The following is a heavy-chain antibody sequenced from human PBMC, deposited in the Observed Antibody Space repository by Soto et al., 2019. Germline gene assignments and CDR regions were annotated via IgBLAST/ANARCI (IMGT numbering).Heavy chain of an antibody. V-gene: IGHV3-23*01. D-gene: IGHD5-12*01. CDR3: AKEIAVAVATPPEY. CDR2: ISGSGGET. Sequence: VQLLQSGGGLVQPGGSLRLSCTASGFTYSIYAMAWVRQAPGKGLEWVSAISGSGGETYYADSVKGRFTISRDNSKNTVYLQMTNLRAEDTAVYYCAKEIAVAVATPPEYWGQGTLVTVSS. J-gene: IGHJ4*02. CDR1: GFTYSIYA.